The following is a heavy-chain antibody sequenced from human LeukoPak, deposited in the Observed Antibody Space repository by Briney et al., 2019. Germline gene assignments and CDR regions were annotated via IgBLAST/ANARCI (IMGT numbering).Heavy chain of an antibody. CDR1: GFTFSSYA. J-gene: IGHJ6*03. CDR3: ARDRGIVGTTGYYYMDV. D-gene: IGHD1-26*01. Sequence: GGSLRLSCAASGFTFSSYAMTWVRQAPGKGLEWVSYIGSTIYYADSVKGRFTISRDNAKNSLYLQMNSLRAEDTAVYYCARDRGIVGTTGYYYMDVWGKGTTVTVSS. V-gene: IGHV3-48*04. CDR2: IGSTI.